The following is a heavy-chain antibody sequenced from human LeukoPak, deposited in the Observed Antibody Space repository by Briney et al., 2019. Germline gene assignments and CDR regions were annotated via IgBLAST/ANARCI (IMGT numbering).Heavy chain of an antibody. J-gene: IGHJ6*02. D-gene: IGHD6-13*01. CDR2: ISYDGSNK. CDR3: AAGKGMDV. V-gene: IGHV3-30-3*01. Sequence: GGSLRLSCAASGFTFSSYAMHWVRQAPGKGLEWVAVISYDGSNKYYADSVKGRFTISRDNSKNTLYLQMNSLRAEDTAVYYPAAGKGMDVWGQGTTVTVPS. CDR1: GFTFSSYA.